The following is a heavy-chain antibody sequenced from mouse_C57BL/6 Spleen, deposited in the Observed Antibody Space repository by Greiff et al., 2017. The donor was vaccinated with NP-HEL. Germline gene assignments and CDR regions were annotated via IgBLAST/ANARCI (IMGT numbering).Heavy chain of an antibody. CDR2: INPSTGGT. J-gene: IGHJ4*01. V-gene: IGHV1-42*01. Sequence: VQLQQSGPELVKPGASVKISCKASGYSFTGYYMNWVKQSPEKSLEWIGEINPSTGGTTYNQKFKAKATLTVDKSSSTAYMQLRSLTSEDSADYYCARSWDYWGQGTSVTVSS. CDR1: GYSFTGYY. CDR3: ARSWDY.